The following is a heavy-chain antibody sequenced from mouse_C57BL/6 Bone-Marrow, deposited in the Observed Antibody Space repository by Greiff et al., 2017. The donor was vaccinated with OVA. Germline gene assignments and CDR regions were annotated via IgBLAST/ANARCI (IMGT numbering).Heavy chain of an antibody. J-gene: IGHJ3*01. V-gene: IGHV1-55*01. CDR3: ARGGLLEAWFAY. Sequence: VQLQQSGAELVKPGASVKMSCKASGYTFTSYWITWVKQRPGQGLAWIGDIYPGSGSTNYNEKFKSKATLTVDTSSSTAYMQLSSLTSEDSAVYYCARGGLLEAWFAYWGQGTLVTVSA. D-gene: IGHD1-1*01. CDR2: IYPGSGST. CDR1: GYTFTSYW.